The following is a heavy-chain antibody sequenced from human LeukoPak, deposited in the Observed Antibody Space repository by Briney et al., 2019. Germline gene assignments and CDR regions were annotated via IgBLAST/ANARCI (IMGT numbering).Heavy chain of an antibody. V-gene: IGHV3-9*01. Sequence: GRSLRLSCAASGFTFDDYAMHWVRQAPGKGLEWVSGISWNSGSIGYADSVKGRFTISRDNAKNSLYLQMNSLRAEDTALYYCAKGGHHRITMIDCWGQGTLVTVSS. CDR3: AKGGHHRITMIDC. CDR2: ISWNSGSI. J-gene: IGHJ4*02. CDR1: GFTFDDYA. D-gene: IGHD3-22*01.